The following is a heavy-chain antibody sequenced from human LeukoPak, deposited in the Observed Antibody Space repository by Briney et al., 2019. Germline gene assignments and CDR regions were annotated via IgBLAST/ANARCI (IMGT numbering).Heavy chain of an antibody. D-gene: IGHD2-15*01. V-gene: IGHV3-53*01. Sequence: PRGSLRLSCAASGFTVSSNYMSWVRQAPGKGLEWVSVVYSGDSTYYADSVKGRFTISSDNSKNTLYLQMNSLRAEDTAVYYCARGDCSGGSCSSMDVWGQGTTVTVSS. CDR1: GFTVSSNY. CDR2: VYSGDST. CDR3: ARGDCSGGSCSSMDV. J-gene: IGHJ6*02.